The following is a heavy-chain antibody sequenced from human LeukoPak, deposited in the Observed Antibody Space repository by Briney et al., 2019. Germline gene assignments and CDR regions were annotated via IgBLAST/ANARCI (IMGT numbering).Heavy chain of an antibody. D-gene: IGHD3-10*01. Sequence: KPSETLSLTCTVSGGSISSSSYYWDWIRQPPGKGLEWIGSIYHTGSTHYSPSLKSRVTISVDTSKNQFSLKLSSVTAADTAVYYCARPASYSLRAFDIWGQGTMVTVSS. CDR3: ARPASYSLRAFDI. J-gene: IGHJ3*02. CDR2: IYHTGST. CDR1: GGSISSSSYY. V-gene: IGHV4-39*01.